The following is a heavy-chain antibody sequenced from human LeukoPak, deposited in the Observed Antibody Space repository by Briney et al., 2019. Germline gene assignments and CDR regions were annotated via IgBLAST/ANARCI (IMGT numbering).Heavy chain of an antibody. D-gene: IGHD5-18*01. Sequence: PGGSLRLSCAASGFTFSSYGMHWVRQAPGKGLEWVSAISGSGGSTYYADSVKGRFTISRDNSKNTLYLQMNSLRAEDTAVYYCAKFQVGDTAMVTSGVSDYWGQGTLVTVSS. CDR2: ISGSGGST. CDR1: GFTFSSYG. V-gene: IGHV3-23*01. J-gene: IGHJ4*02. CDR3: AKFQVGDTAMVTSGVSDY.